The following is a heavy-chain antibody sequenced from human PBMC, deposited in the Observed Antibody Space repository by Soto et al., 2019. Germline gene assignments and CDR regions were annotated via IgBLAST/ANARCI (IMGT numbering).Heavy chain of an antibody. CDR1: GGSFSGYY. CDR3: ARGRVGGYYTPVRYYYYYMDV. J-gene: IGHJ6*03. CDR2: INHSGST. V-gene: IGHV4-34*01. Sequence: SETLSLTCAVYGGSFSGYYWSWIRQPPGKGLEWIGEINHSGSTNYNPSLKSRGTISIDTSKNQFSLKLSSVTAADTAVYYCARGRVGGYYTPVRYYYYYMDVWGKGTTVTISS. D-gene: IGHD3-3*01.